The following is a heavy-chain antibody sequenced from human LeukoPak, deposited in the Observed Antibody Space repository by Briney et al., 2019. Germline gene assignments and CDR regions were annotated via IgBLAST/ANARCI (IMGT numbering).Heavy chain of an antibody. D-gene: IGHD3-10*01. V-gene: IGHV4-59*08. CDR1: GGSISSYY. J-gene: IGHJ4*02. Sequence: SETLSLTCTVSGGSISSYYWNWIRQPPGKGLEWIGYIYDSGSTNYNPSLKSRVTISVDTSKNQFSLRLSSVTAADTAVYYCARRDYSPSARTMGYFGYWGQGVLVTVSS. CDR3: ARRDYSPSARTMGYFGY. CDR2: IYDSGST.